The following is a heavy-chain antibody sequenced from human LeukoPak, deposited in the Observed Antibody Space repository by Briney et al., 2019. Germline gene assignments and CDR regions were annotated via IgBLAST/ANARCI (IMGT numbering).Heavy chain of an antibody. Sequence: GEFLKISCKGSGFTFGSYWIGLVRQMPGKGLEWMGIIYPGDSDTRYSPSFQGQVTISADNSITTAYLQWSSLKASDTAMYYCARSAAARRGLYFDYWGQGTLVTISS. V-gene: IGHV5-51*01. CDR2: IYPGDSDT. D-gene: IGHD6-6*01. J-gene: IGHJ4*02. CDR3: ARSAAARRGLYFDY. CDR1: GFTFGSYW.